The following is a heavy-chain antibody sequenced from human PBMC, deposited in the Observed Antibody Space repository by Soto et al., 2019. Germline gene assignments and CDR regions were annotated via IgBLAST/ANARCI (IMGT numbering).Heavy chain of an antibody. V-gene: IGHV4-39*01. CDR2: IYYSGST. D-gene: IGHD1-7*01. Sequence: QLQLQESGPGLVKPSETLSLTCTVSGGSISSSSYYWGWIRQPPGKGLEWIGSIYYSGSTYYNPSLKSRVTISVDTSKNPFSLKLISVTAADTAVYYCATNSNGDYYYYMDVWGKVTTVTVSS. CDR1: GGSISSSSYY. J-gene: IGHJ6*03. CDR3: ATNSNGDYYYYMDV.